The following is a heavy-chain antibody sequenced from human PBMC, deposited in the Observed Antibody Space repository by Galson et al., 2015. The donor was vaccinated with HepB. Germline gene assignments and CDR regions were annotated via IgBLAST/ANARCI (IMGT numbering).Heavy chain of an antibody. Sequence: SLRLSCAASGFTFSSYAMHWVRQAPGKGLEWVAVISYDGSNKYYADSVKGRFTISRDNSKNTLYLQMNSLRAEDTAVYYCARSRGYRDDHYYGMDVWGQGTTVTVSS. D-gene: IGHD3-22*01. CDR2: ISYDGSNK. J-gene: IGHJ6*02. V-gene: IGHV3-30-3*01. CDR1: GFTFSSYA. CDR3: ARSRGYRDDHYYGMDV.